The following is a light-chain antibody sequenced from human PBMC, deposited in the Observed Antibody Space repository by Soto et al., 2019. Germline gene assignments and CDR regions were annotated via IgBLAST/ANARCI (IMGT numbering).Light chain of an antibody. Sequence: DIQMTQSPSSLSASVGDRVTITCRPSQSIDNFLNWYQQKPGKAPNLLIYAASSLQSGVSSRFSGSGSGTDFTLTIRSLQPEDSATYYCQQSYSLPYTFGQGTKVDIK. CDR2: AAS. CDR1: QSIDNF. CDR3: QQSYSLPYT. V-gene: IGKV1-39*01. J-gene: IGKJ2*01.